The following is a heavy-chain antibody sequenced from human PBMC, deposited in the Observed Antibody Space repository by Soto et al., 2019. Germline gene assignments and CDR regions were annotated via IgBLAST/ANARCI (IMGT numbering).Heavy chain of an antibody. Sequence: QVELQESGPGLVKPSQTLSLTCSVSGGSISSGGYYWSWIRQPPGKALEWIGYIYYRGGTYYNPSLKDRGSISLDTSQNQVSLKLSSVTAADTAVYFCAKESVCSSSHRYFDRWGQGTLVTVSS. CDR3: AKESVCSSSHRYFDR. V-gene: IGHV4-30-4*01. J-gene: IGHJ4*02. CDR2: IYYRGGT. CDR1: GGSISSGGYY. D-gene: IGHD6-13*01.